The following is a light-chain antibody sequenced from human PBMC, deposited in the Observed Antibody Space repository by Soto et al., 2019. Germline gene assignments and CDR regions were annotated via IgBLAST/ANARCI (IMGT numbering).Light chain of an antibody. CDR3: QSYDSSLSAPV. CDR2: GNS. V-gene: IGLV1-40*01. Sequence: QSVLTQPPSVSGAPGQRVTISCTGSSSNIGAGYDVHWYQQLPGTAPKLLIYGNSNRPSGVPDRFSGSKSVTSASLAITGLHAEDEADYYCQSYDSSLSAPVFGTGTKLTVL. CDR1: SSNIGAGYD. J-gene: IGLJ1*01.